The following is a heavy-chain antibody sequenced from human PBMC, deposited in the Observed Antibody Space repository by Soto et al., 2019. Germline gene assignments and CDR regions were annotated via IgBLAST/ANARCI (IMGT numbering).Heavy chain of an antibody. D-gene: IGHD7-27*01. V-gene: IGHV3-30*18. J-gene: IGHJ6*02. CDR2: ISADGSKR. CDR1: GFTFSDYG. Sequence: QVQLMESGGGEVQPGASLRLSCVASGFTFSDYGMHWVRQAPGKGLEWVALISADGSKRYFGDSVQGRLSIYRDNSKNTVYVQMNSLRGDDTAVYYCAKELRQGASGDTVYGMDVWGHGTTVSVSS. CDR3: AKELRQGASGDTVYGMDV.